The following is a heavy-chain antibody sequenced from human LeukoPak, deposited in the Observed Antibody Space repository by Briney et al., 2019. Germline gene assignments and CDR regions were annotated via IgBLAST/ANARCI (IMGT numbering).Heavy chain of an antibody. CDR3: ARGGMTTVVTTPDY. Sequence: SGGSLRLSCAASGFTFSDHYMDWVRQAPGKGLEWVGRTRNKANSYSTEYAASVRGRFTISRDDSKNSLYLQMNSLKTEDTAVYYCARGGMTTVVTTPDYWGQGTLVIVSS. D-gene: IGHD4-23*01. CDR1: GFTFSDHY. J-gene: IGHJ4*02. CDR2: TRNKANSYST. V-gene: IGHV3-72*01.